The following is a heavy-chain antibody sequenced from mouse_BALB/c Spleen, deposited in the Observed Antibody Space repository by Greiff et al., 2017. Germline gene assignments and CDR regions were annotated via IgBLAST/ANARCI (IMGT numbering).Heavy chain of an antibody. CDR1: GYSITSDYA. J-gene: IGHJ2*01. V-gene: IGHV3-2*02. D-gene: IGHD2-4*01. Sequence: EVQLQQSGPGLVKPSQSLSLTCTVTGYSITSDYAWNWIRQFPGNKLEWMGYISYSGSTSYNPSLKSRISITRDTSKNQFFLQLNSVTTEDTATYYCAVYDYDTYYFDYWGQGTTLTVSS. CDR2: ISYSGST. CDR3: AVYDYDTYYFDY.